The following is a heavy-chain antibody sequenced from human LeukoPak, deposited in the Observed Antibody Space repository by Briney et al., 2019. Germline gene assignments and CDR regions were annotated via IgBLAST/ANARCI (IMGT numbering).Heavy chain of an antibody. D-gene: IGHD5-18*01. CDR3: ARADTAMITSAFDI. Sequence: GGSLRLSCAASGFTFSSYGMHWVRQAPGKGLEWVAVIWYDGSNKFYADSVKGRFTISRDNSKNTLYLQMNSLRAEDTAVYYCARADTAMITSAFDIWGQGTMVTVSS. CDR2: IWYDGSNK. V-gene: IGHV3-33*01. J-gene: IGHJ3*02. CDR1: GFTFSSYG.